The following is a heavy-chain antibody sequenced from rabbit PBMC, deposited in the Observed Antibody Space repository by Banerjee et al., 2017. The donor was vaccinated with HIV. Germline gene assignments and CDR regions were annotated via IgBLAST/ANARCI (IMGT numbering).Heavy chain of an antibody. CDR3: ARDPVVGGGYEGNFSL. CDR1: GLDFSSSYW. CDR2: FYAGSSGST. V-gene: IGHV1S45*01. J-gene: IGHJ4*01. Sequence: QEQLVEYGGDLVQPEGSLTLTCKASGLDFSSSYWICWVRQAPGKGLEWIACFYAGSSGSTYYASCAKGRFTISKTSSTTVSLQMTSLTAADTATYFCARDPVVGGGYEGNFSLWGPGPLVTVS. D-gene: IGHD1-1*01.